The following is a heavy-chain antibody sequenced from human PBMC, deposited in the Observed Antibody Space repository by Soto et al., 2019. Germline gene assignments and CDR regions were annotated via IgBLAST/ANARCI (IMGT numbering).Heavy chain of an antibody. CDR2: INPYTGNP. J-gene: IGHJ6*04. Sequence: ASVKVSCKASGYTFGTFGISWVRQAPGQGLEWLGWINPYTGNPKYEEEFLGRVTMTTGTSTRTAYMELKNLTPDDTAVYYCARAPSDYSNPFTDVWGKGTTVTVSS. V-gene: IGHV1-18*01. D-gene: IGHD4-4*01. CDR3: ARAPSDYSNPFTDV. CDR1: GYTFGTFG.